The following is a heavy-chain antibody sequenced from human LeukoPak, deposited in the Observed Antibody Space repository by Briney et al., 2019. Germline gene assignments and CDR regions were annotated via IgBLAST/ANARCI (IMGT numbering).Heavy chain of an antibody. CDR3: AKWGGGDRFDY. CDR2: IRSDGGNK. V-gene: IGHV3-30*02. J-gene: IGHJ4*02. D-gene: IGHD2-21*02. Sequence: PGGSLRLSCAASGFTFSSYGMHWVRQAPGKGLEWVAFIRSDGGNKYYADSVKGRFTISRDNSKNTLYLQMNSLRAEDTAVYYCAKWGGGDRFDYWGQGTLVTVSS. CDR1: GFTFSSYG.